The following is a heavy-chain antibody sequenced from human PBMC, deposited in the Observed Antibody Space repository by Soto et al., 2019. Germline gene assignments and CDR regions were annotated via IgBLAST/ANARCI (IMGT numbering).Heavy chain of an antibody. CDR2: IIPIFGTA. V-gene: IGHV1-69*01. D-gene: IGHD6-19*01. J-gene: IGHJ4*02. CDR1: GGTFSSYA. Sequence: KVSCKASGGTFSSYAISWVRQAPGQGLEWMGGIIPIFGTANYTQKFQGRVTITADESTSTAYMELSSLGSEDTAVYYCARGGIAVAALPNWGQGTLVTVS. CDR3: ARGGIAVAALPN.